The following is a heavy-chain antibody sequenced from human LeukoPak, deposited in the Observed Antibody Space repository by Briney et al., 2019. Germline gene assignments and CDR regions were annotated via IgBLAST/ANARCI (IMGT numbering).Heavy chain of an antibody. J-gene: IGHJ4*02. D-gene: IGHD3-22*01. CDR1: GFTFSSYA. Sequence: GGSLRLSCAVSGFTFSSYAMSWVRQAPGKGLEWVSAISGSGGSTYYADSVKGRFTISRDNSKNTLYLQMHSLRAEDTAVYYCARDRPNYYGSDGHYYRRDGDYWGRGTLVSVSS. V-gene: IGHV3-23*01. CDR3: ARDRPNYYGSDGHYYRRDGDY. CDR2: ISGSGGST.